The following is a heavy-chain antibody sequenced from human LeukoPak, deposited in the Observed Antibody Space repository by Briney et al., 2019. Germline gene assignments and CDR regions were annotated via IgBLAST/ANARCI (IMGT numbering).Heavy chain of an antibody. J-gene: IGHJ4*02. Sequence: GGSLRLSCAASGFTFSSYSMNWDRQAPGKGLEWVSSISSSSSYIYYADSVKGRFTISRDNAKNSLYLQMNSLRAEDTAVYYCAIDPNWGTHSWGQGVLVTVSS. D-gene: IGHD7-27*01. V-gene: IGHV3-21*04. CDR3: AIDPNWGTHS. CDR2: ISSSSSYI. CDR1: GFTFSSYS.